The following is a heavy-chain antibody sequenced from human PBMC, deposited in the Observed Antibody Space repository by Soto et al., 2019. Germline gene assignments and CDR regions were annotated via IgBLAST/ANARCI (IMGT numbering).Heavy chain of an antibody. D-gene: IGHD2-2*01. CDR2: FDPEDGET. CDR3: ATDAGYCISTSCYAGLRTPYYYYGMDV. J-gene: IGHJ6*02. V-gene: IGHV1-24*01. Sequence: ASVKVSCKVSGYTLTELSMHWVRQAPGKGLEWMGGFDPEDGETIYAQKFQGRVTMTEDTSTDTAYMELSSLRSEDTAVYYCATDAGYCISTSCYAGLRTPYYYYGMDVWGQGTTVTVS. CDR1: GYTLTELS.